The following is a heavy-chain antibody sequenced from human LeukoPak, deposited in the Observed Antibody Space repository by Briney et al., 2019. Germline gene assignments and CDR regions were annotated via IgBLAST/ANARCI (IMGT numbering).Heavy chain of an antibody. J-gene: IGHJ4*02. CDR3: TTMVSHFSFIDY. CDR1: GFTFNTYW. V-gene: IGHV3-15*01. Sequence: GGSLRLSCGASGFTFNTYWMSWVRQASGKGLEWVGRIKSKTDGGTTDYAAPVKGRFTISRDDSKNTLYLQMNSLKTEDTAVYYCTTMVSHFSFIDYWGQGTLVTVSS. D-gene: IGHD5-18*01. CDR2: IKSKTDGGTT.